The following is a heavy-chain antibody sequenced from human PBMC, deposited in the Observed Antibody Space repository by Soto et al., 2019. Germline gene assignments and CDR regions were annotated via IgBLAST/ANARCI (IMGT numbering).Heavy chain of an antibody. J-gene: IGHJ6*02. CDR2: IWYDGSNK. V-gene: IGHV3-33*01. Sequence: GGSLRLSCAASGFTFSSYGMHWVRQAPGKGLEWVAVIWYDGSNKYYADSVKGRFTISRDNSKNTLYLRMNSLRAEDTAVYYCARDLTVLRYFDWLTTGMDVWGQGTTVTVSS. D-gene: IGHD3-9*01. CDR3: ARDLTVLRYFDWLTTGMDV. CDR1: GFTFSSYG.